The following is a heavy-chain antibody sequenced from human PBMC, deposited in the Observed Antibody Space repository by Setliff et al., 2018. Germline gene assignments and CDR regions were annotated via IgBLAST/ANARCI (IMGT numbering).Heavy chain of an antibody. CDR1: GFTFSSYG. V-gene: IGHV3-33*06. D-gene: IGHD5-12*01. CDR3: AKVAVYSGYDGGYFDY. J-gene: IGHJ4*02. Sequence: WGSLRLSCAASGFTFSSYGMHWVRQAPGKGLEWVAVIWYDGSNKYYADSVKGRFTISRDNSKNTLYLQMNSLRAEDTAVYYCAKVAVYSGYDGGYFDYWGQGTLVTVSS. CDR2: IWYDGSNK.